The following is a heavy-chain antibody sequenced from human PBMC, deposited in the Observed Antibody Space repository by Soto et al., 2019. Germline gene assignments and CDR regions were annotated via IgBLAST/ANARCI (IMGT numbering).Heavy chain of an antibody. CDR1: GFTFSSYA. D-gene: IGHD2-15*01. V-gene: IGHV3-23*01. Sequence: GGSLRLSCAASGFTFSSYAMSWVRQAPGKGLEWVSAISGSGGSTYYADSVKGRFTISRDNSKNTLYLQMNSLRAEDTAVYYCAKDLGCSGGSCYRAFDIWGQGTMVTVSS. CDR3: AKDLGCSGGSCYRAFDI. J-gene: IGHJ3*02. CDR2: ISGSGGST.